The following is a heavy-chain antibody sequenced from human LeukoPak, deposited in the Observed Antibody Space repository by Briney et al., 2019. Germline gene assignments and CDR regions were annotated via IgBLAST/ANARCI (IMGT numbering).Heavy chain of an antibody. Sequence: ASVKVSCKASGYTFTGYYMHWVRQAPGQGLEWMGWINPNSGGTNYAQKFQGRVTITRDTSASTAYMELSSLRSEDTAVYYCASGGEYGDYGGDAFDIWGQGTMVTVSS. J-gene: IGHJ3*02. CDR1: GYTFTGYY. CDR3: ASGGEYGDYGGDAFDI. CDR2: INPNSGGT. D-gene: IGHD4-17*01. V-gene: IGHV1-2*02.